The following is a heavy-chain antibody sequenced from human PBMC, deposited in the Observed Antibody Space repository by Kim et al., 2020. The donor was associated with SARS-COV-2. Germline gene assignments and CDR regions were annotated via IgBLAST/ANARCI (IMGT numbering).Heavy chain of an antibody. Sequence: ASVKVSCKASGYTFTSYAMNWVRQAPGQGLEWMGWINTNTGNPTYAQGFTGRFVFSLDTSVSTAYLQISSLKAEDTAVYYCARGGDYYGSGSYYFNYYYYGMDVWGQGTTVTVSS. CDR2: INTNTGNP. D-gene: IGHD3-10*01. CDR3: ARGGDYYGSGSYYFNYYYYGMDV. J-gene: IGHJ6*02. CDR1: GYTFTSYA. V-gene: IGHV7-4-1*02.